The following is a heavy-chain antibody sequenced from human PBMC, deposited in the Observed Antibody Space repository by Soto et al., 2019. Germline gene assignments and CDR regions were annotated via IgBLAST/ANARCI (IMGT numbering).Heavy chain of an antibody. V-gene: IGHV6-1*01. CDR1: GDSVSNNGAT. J-gene: IGHJ5*02. Sequence: QVQLQQSGPGLVEPSQTLSLTCAISGDSVSNNGATWNWIRQSPSRGLEWLGRTYYRSKWISDYAISVKSRIRLNPDTSKNQFSLHLSSVTPEDTAVYYCARDPPDFYSAFDLWGQGILVTVSS. CDR2: TYYRSKWIS. D-gene: IGHD4-4*01. CDR3: ARDPPDFYSAFDL.